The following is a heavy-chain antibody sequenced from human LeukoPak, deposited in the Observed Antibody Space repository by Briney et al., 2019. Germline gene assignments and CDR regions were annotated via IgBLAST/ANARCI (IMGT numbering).Heavy chain of an antibody. V-gene: IGHV3-30*04. CDR1: GFTFSSYA. D-gene: IGHD6-19*01. Sequence: GGSLRLSCAASGFTFSSYAMHWVRQAPGKGLEWVAVISYDGSNKYYADSVKGRFTISRDNSKNTLYLQMNSLRAEDTAVYYCAKDTLSVARPYYFDYWGQGTLVTVSS. CDR3: AKDTLSVARPYYFDY. CDR2: ISYDGSNK. J-gene: IGHJ4*02.